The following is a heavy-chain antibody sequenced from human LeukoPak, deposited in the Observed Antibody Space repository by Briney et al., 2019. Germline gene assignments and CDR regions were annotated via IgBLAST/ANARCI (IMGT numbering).Heavy chain of an antibody. Sequence: SETLSLTCKVSGGSISRNYWSWIRQPPGKGLEWIGSIYYSGSTYYNPSLKSRVTISVDTSKNQFSLKLSSVTAADTAVYYCASQRGYSYGRFDYWGQGTLVTVSS. CDR3: ASQRGYSYGRFDY. CDR2: IYYSGST. J-gene: IGHJ4*02. CDR1: GGSISRNY. V-gene: IGHV4-39*07. D-gene: IGHD5-18*01.